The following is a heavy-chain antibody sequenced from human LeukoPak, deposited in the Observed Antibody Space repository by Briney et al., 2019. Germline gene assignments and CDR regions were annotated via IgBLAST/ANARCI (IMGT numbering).Heavy chain of an antibody. Sequence: GGSLRLSCAASGFTFSSYGMHWVRQAPGKGLEWVAVIWYDGSNKYYADSVKGRFTISRDNAKNSLYLQMNSLRAEDTAVYYCAREAIIAAAGPDGDYFDYWGQGTLVTVSS. CDR3: AREAIIAAAGPDGDYFDY. CDR2: IWYDGSNK. D-gene: IGHD6-13*01. V-gene: IGHV3-33*01. J-gene: IGHJ4*02. CDR1: GFTFSSYG.